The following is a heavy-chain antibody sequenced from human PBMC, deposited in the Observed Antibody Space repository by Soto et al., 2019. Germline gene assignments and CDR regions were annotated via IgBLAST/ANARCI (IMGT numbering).Heavy chain of an antibody. Sequence: GGSLRLSCAASGFTFSSYWMHWVRQAPGKGLVWVSRINSDGSSTSYADSVKGRFTISRDNAKNTLYLQMNSLRAEDTAVYYCARDRYYYDSSGYLYYYGMDVWGQGTTVTVSS. CDR2: INSDGSST. J-gene: IGHJ6*02. D-gene: IGHD3-22*01. CDR3: ARDRYYYDSSGYLYYYGMDV. CDR1: GFTFSSYW. V-gene: IGHV3-74*01.